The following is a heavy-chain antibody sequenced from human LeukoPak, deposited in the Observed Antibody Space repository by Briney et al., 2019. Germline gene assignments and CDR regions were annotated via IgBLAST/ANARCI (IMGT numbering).Heavy chain of an antibody. CDR3: ARGGGLDV. Sequence: GGSLRLSCAASGFTFSNYWMTWVRQAPGKGLEWVANIKEDGSEKYYVDSVKGRFTISRDNAKNSLYLQMSNLRAEDTAVYFCARGGGLDVWGQGATVTVSS. CDR1: GFTFSNYW. D-gene: IGHD3-16*01. V-gene: IGHV3-7*03. CDR2: IKEDGSEK. J-gene: IGHJ6*02.